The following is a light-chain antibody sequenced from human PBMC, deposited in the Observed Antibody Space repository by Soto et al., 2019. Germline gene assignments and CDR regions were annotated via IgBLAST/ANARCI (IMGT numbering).Light chain of an antibody. CDR2: GAS. CDR1: QSVSSN. J-gene: IGKJ1*01. Sequence: EIVMTQSPATLSVSPGERATLSCRASQSVSSNLAWYQQKPGQAPRLLIYGASTRATGIPARFSGSGSGTEFTRTISGLQSEDAAVYYCQQYNNWPQTFGQGTKVEIK. CDR3: QQYNNWPQT. V-gene: IGKV3-15*01.